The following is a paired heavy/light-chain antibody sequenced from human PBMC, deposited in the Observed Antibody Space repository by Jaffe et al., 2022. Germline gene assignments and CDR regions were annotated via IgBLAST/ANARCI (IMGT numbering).Heavy chain of an antibody. J-gene: IGHJ3*02. Sequence: QVQLQESGPGLVKPSETLSLNCSVSGGSITSHCWNWIRQPPGKGLEWIGDICYSGSNTYRGSNNYNPSLRSRVTISVDTSKNQFSLKLSSVTAADTAVYYCARDKLRMTMVRGVVTPIPDALEIWGQGTTVTVSS. CDR1: GGSITSHC. CDR3: ARDKLRMTMVRGVVTPIPDALEI. D-gene: IGHD3-10*01. V-gene: IGHV4-59*11. CDR2: ICYSGSN.
Light chain of an antibody. V-gene: IGKV3-20*01. J-gene: IGKJ1*01. CDR1: QSVTSDY. Sequence: EFVLTQSPGTLSLSPGERATLSCRASQSVTSDYLAWYQQKPGRAPRLLIHAASSRATGIPDRFSGGGSGTDFTLTISRLEPEDFAVYYCHHSGSSPWTFGQGTKVEVK. CDR2: AAS. CDR3: HHSGSSPWT.